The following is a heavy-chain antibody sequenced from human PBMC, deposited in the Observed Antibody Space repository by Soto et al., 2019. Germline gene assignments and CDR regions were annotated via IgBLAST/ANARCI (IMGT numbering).Heavy chain of an antibody. CDR1: GGFLSESY. D-gene: IGHD3-16*01. CDR2: INHVGGT. V-gene: IGHV4-34*01. J-gene: IGHJ5*02. Sequence: SETLSLTCAVYGGFLSESYWTWRRQPPGKGLEWIGEINHVGGTNYNPSLKSRVTMSVDTSQNQLSLRLISVTAADTAMYFCVRIRYQLPSSVLWLDPWGQGTPVTVSS. CDR3: VRIRYQLPSSVLWLDP.